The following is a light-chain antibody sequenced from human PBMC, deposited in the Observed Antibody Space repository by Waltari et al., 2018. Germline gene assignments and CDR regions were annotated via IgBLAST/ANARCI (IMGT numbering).Light chain of an antibody. J-gene: IGLJ1*01. CDR2: SSY. CDR1: NSNIGTFP. Sequence: QSVLTQPPSASGTPGQRVTISCSGSNSNIGTFPVNWYQQLPGTAPKLLIYSSYQRPPGGPDRFSGSKSGTSASRAISGLQSEDEGDYYCAGWDGSLTGYVFGAGTRVTVL. CDR3: AGWDGSLTGYV. V-gene: IGLV1-44*01.